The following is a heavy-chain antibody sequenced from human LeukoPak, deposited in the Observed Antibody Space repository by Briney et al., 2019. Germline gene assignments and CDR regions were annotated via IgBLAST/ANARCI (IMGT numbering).Heavy chain of an antibody. Sequence: GGSLRLSCAASGFTFSSYAMHWVRQAPGKGLEWVAVISYDGSNKYYADSVKGRFTISRDNSKNTLYLQMNSLRAEDTAMYYCARVEGSGSYPFDYWGQGTLVTVSS. D-gene: IGHD3-10*01. J-gene: IGHJ4*02. CDR3: ARVEGSGSYPFDY. CDR2: ISYDGSNK. CDR1: GFTFSSYA. V-gene: IGHV3-30*04.